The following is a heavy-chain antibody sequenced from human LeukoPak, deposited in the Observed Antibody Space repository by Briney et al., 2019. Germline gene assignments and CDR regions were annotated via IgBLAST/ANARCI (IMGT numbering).Heavy chain of an antibody. CDR2: ISWKSGDV. D-gene: IGHD3-16*02. CDR1: GFTFEDYA. CDR3: ARGAGLGELSSLYFDY. V-gene: IGHV3-9*01. J-gene: IGHJ4*02. Sequence: GRSLRLSCAASGFTFEDYAMHWVRQVPGKGLEWVSGISWKSGDVTYTDSVKGRFTISRDNAKNSLLLQVNSLRAEDTALYYCARGAGLGELSSLYFDYWGQGTLVTVSS.